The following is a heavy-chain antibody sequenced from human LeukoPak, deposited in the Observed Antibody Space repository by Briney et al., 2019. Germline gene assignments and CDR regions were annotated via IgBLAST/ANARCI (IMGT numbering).Heavy chain of an antibody. D-gene: IGHD3-10*01. CDR3: ASGHYYYGSGSYLYGMDV. V-gene: IGHV5-51*01. J-gene: IGHJ6*02. Sequence: GESLKISCKGSGYSFTSYWIGWVRQMPGKGLEWMGIIYPGDSDTRYSPSFQGQVTISADKSISTAYLQWSSLKASDTAMYYCASGHYYYGSGSYLYGMDVWGQGTTVTVSS. CDR1: GYSFTSYW. CDR2: IYPGDSDT.